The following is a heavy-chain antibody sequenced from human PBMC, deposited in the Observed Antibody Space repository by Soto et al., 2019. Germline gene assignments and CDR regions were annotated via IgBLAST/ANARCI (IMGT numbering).Heavy chain of an antibody. D-gene: IGHD3-22*01. CDR1: GFPFSSSA. CDR3: AKPHDSTNYHFDY. CDR2: ISYDGSNK. Sequence: GGSLRLSCAASGFPFSSSAMHWVRQSPGKGLEWVAFISYDGSNKYYADSVKGRFTISRDNSKNTLYLQMNSLRAEETDVYYCAKPHDSTNYHFDYWGQGTRVTVSS. J-gene: IGHJ4*02. V-gene: IGHV3-30*18.